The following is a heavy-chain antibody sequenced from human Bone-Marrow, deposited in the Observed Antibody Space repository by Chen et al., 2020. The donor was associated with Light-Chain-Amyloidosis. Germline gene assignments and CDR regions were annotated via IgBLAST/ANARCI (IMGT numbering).Heavy chain of an antibody. J-gene: IGHJ4*02. CDR2: ISYDGSNK. V-gene: IGHV3-30*18. Sequence: QVQLVESGGGVVQPGRSLRLSCAASGFTFSSYGMHWVRQAPGKGLEWVAVISYDGSNKYYADSVKGRFTISRDNSKNTLYLQMNSLRAEDTVVYYCAKGFSTDYWGQGTLVTVSS. CDR1: GFTFSSYG. D-gene: IGHD2-2*01. CDR3: AKGFSTDY.